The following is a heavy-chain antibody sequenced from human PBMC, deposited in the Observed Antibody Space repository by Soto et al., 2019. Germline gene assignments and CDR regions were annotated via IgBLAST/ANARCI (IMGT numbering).Heavy chain of an antibody. V-gene: IGHV1-69*12. J-gene: IGHJ4*02. CDR1: GGTFSSYA. CDR2: IIPIFGTA. Sequence: QVQLVQSGAEVKKPGSSVKVSCKASGGTFSSYAISWVRQAPGQGLEWMGGIIPIFGTANYAQKFQGRVTITADESTSTADMELSSLRSEDTAVYYCATQPDRHSYGKRPVDYWGQGTLVTVSS. CDR3: ATQPDRHSYGKRPVDY. D-gene: IGHD5-18*01.